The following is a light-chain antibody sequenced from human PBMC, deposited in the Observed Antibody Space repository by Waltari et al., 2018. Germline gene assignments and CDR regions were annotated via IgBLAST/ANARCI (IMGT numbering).Light chain of an antibody. Sequence: DIVMTQSPGSLAVCLGERDTINCKSSQSVVYSSNNKNYLAWYQQKPGQPPKLLIYWASTRESGVPDRFSGSGSGTDFTLTITSLQAEDVAVYYCQQYYDTPVTFGTGTKVDIK. CDR2: WAS. V-gene: IGKV4-1*01. CDR3: QQYYDTPVT. J-gene: IGKJ3*01. CDR1: QSVVYSSNNKNY.